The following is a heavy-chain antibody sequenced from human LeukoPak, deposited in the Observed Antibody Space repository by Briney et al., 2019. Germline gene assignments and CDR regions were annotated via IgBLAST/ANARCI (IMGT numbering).Heavy chain of an antibody. J-gene: IGHJ4*02. CDR1: GGSISSYY. V-gene: IGHV4-59*01. CDR3: ARGKGYYDSGGYIN. Sequence: SETLSLTCTVSGGSISSYYWSWIRQPPGKGLEWIGYIYYSGSTNYNPSLKSRVTISVDTSKNQFSLKLSSVTAADTAVYYCARGKGYYDSGGYINWGQGTLVTVSS. D-gene: IGHD3-22*01. CDR2: IYYSGST.